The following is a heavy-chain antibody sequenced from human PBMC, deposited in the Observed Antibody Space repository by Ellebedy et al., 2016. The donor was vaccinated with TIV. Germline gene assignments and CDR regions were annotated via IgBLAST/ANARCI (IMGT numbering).Heavy chain of an antibody. J-gene: IGHJ3*02. CDR3: ALVTGAFDI. V-gene: IGHV3-74*03. CDR1: GFTIRAYW. Sequence: PGGSLRLSCAASGFTIRAYWMYWVRQAPGKGLVVVSRINSDGSGTTYVDSVKGRFTISRDNAKNTLYLQMNSLRAEDTAVYYCALVTGAFDIWGQGTKVTVSS. D-gene: IGHD1-20*01. CDR2: INSDGSGT.